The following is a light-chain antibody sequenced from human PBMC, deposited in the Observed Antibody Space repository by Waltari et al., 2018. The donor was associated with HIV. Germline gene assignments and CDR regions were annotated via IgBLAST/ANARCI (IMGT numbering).Light chain of an antibody. CDR2: EVK. CDR3: SSFAGTNSHVV. CDR1: GSAVGHYNF. J-gene: IGLJ2*01. Sequence: QSALNQPPSASGSPEQSVTISCPGTGSAVGHYNFVSWYQQRPGQAPNPIMFEVKKGPSGAPDRLSGSKSVNTASLTVSGLQAEDEADYYCSSFAGTNSHVVFGGVTKLTVL. V-gene: IGLV2-8*01.